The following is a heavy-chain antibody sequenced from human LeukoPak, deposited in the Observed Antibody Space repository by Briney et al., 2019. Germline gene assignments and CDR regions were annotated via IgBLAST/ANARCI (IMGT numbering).Heavy chain of an antibody. CDR3: ARETGSTVGSTDFDY. J-gene: IGHJ4*02. Sequence: GGSLRLSCAASGLTFSSYAMHWVRQAPGKGLEWVAVMSYDGTNKYYADSVKGRFTISRDNSKNTLYLQMNSLRAEDTAVYYCARETGSTVGSTDFDYWGLGTLVTVSS. D-gene: IGHD4-17*01. CDR2: MSYDGTNK. V-gene: IGHV3-30-3*01. CDR1: GLTFSSYA.